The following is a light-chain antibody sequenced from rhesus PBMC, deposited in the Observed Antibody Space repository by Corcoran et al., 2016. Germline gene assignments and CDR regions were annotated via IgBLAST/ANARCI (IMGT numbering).Light chain of an antibody. CDR1: QSISSW. CDR2: KAS. CDR3: LHYSSSPYS. Sequence: DIQMTQSPSSLSASVGDTVTITCRASQSISSWLDWSQQKPGKAPKLLIFKASNLQSGVPSRFSVSGSGTVCTLTISRLQPEDFATYCCLHYSSSPYSFGQGTQVEIK. V-gene: IGKV1-22*01. J-gene: IGKJ2*01.